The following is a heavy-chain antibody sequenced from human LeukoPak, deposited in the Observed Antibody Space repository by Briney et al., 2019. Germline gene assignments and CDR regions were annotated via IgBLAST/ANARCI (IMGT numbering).Heavy chain of an antibody. D-gene: IGHD2-2*02. CDR3: ARLYCRSTNCHTLYYYYMDV. V-gene: IGHV3-48*01. J-gene: IGHJ6*03. CDR2: ISSSRSTI. Sequence: GGSLRLSCAASGFTFSSYAMSWVRQAPGKGLEGVSYISSSRSTIYYADSVKGRFTISRDNAKNSLYLQMNSLRAEDTPLYYCARLYCRSTNCHTLYYYYMDVWGKGTTVTVSS. CDR1: GFTFSSYA.